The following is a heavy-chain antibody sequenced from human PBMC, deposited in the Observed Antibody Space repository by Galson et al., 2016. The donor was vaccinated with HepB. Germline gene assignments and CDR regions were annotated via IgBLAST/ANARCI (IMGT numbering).Heavy chain of an antibody. Sequence: SVKVSCKASGYVFTSYAIHWVRQAPGQRLEWMGWINAGNGNTKYSQKFQDRVTFMRDTSARTAYTELSSLRSEDTSVYYCAKDQGYCSTTSRYGDLDYWGQGTLVTVSS. CDR3: AKDQGYCSTTSRYGDLDY. J-gene: IGHJ4*02. CDR2: INAGNGNT. V-gene: IGHV1-3*01. CDR1: GYVFTSYA. D-gene: IGHD2-2*01.